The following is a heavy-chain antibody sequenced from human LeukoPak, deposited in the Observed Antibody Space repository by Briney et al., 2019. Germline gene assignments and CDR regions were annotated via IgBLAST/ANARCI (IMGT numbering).Heavy chain of an antibody. Sequence: PGGSLRLSCAASGFTFSSYGMHWVRQAPGKGLEWVAFIRYDGSNKYYADSVKGRFTISRDNSKSTLYLQVASLRPEDMAVYYCARDPNGYYYYYMDVWGKGTTVTVSS. CDR2: IRYDGSNK. J-gene: IGHJ6*03. CDR3: ARDPNGYYYYYMDV. CDR1: GFTFSSYG. V-gene: IGHV3-30*02.